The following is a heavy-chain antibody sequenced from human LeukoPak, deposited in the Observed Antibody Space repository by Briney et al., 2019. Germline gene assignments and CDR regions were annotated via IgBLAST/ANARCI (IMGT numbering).Heavy chain of an antibody. CDR1: GFTFSRYG. CDR3: ARGSDGGWFDP. Sequence: PGGSLRLSCAASGFTFSRYGMHWVCQAPGKGLEWVAVIWYDGSNRYYGDSVKGRFTISRDNSKNTLYLQMNSLRAEDTAVYYCARGSDGGWFDPWGQGTLVTVSS. J-gene: IGHJ5*02. CDR2: IWYDGSNR. D-gene: IGHD3-10*01. V-gene: IGHV3-33*01.